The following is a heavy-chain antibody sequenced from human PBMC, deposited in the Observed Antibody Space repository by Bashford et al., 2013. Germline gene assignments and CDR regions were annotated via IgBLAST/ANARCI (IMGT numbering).Heavy chain of an antibody. CDR3: ARLVLSWSGGYYYYYGMDV. V-gene: IGHV5-10-1*01. J-gene: IGHJ6*02. Sequence: GESLKISCKGSGYSFTSYWISWVRQMPGKGLEWMGRIDPSDSYTNYSPSFQGHVTISADKSISTAYLQWSSLKASDTAMYYCARLVLSWSGGYYYYYGMDVWGQGTTVTVSS. CDR1: GYSFTSYW. CDR2: IDPSDSYT. D-gene: IGHD3-3*01.